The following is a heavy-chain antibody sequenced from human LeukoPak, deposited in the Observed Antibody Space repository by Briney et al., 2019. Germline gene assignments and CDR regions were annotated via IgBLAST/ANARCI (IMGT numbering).Heavy chain of an antibody. CDR2: ISGSGGST. Sequence: PGGSLRLSSAASGFTFSIYAMSWVRQGPGKGLEWVSAISGSGGSTYYEDSVKGRFTISRDNSKNTLYLQMNSLRAEDTAVYYCAKDRYYYDSSGSNDAFDIWGQGTMVTVSS. D-gene: IGHD3-22*01. J-gene: IGHJ3*02. CDR1: GFTFSIYA. CDR3: AKDRYYYDSSGSNDAFDI. V-gene: IGHV3-23*01.